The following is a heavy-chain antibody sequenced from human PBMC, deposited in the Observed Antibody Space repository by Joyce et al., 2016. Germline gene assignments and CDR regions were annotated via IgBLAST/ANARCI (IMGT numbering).Heavy chain of an antibody. CDR1: GFTFTSHA. CDR2: ISYRGDNV. Sequence: EVQLLESGGGLVQPGGSLRLSCAGSGFTFTSHAMTWVRQARGKGVEWTSYISYRGDNVYYADSVKGRFTIARDKSKNTLSLQMNSLRAEDTAVFYCAKGSTTSCFSTIDDWGQGTLVTVSS. CDR3: AKGSTTSCFSTIDD. V-gene: IGHV3-23*01. J-gene: IGHJ4*02. D-gene: IGHD2-2*01.